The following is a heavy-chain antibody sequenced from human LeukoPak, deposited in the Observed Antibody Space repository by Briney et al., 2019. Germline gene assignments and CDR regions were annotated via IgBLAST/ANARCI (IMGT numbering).Heavy chain of an antibody. CDR3: AREAYNGDYYGSGSYYKSYPFDY. CDR2: ISAYNGNT. CDR1: GYTFTSYG. J-gene: IGHJ4*02. V-gene: IGHV1-18*01. D-gene: IGHD3-10*01. Sequence: ASVKVSCKASGYTFTSYGISWVRQAPGQGLEWMGWISAYNGNTNYAQKLQGRVTMTTDTSTSTAYMELRSLRSEDTAVYYCAREAYNGDYYGSGSYYKSYPFDYWGQGTLVTVSS.